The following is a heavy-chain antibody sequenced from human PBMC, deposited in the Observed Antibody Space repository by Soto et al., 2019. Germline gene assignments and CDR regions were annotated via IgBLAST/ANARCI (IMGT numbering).Heavy chain of an antibody. Sequence: GASVKVSCKASGYTFTGYYMHWVRQAHGQGLEWMGWINPNSGGTNYAQKFQGWVTMTRDTSISTAYMELSRLRSEDTAAYYGARDGGDLLGYCTSTSCYSSYQAYAMDVWCQGTTVTVSS. V-gene: IGHV1-2*04. CDR2: INPNSGGT. D-gene: IGHD2-2*02. J-gene: IGHJ6*02. CDR3: ARDGGDLLGYCTSTSCYSSYQAYAMDV. CDR1: GYTFTGYY.